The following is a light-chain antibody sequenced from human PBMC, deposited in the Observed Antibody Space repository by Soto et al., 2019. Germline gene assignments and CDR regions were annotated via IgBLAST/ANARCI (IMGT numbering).Light chain of an antibody. J-gene: IGKJ4*01. CDR2: AAS. CDR3: QKYNSAPHT. CDR1: QGISNF. V-gene: IGKV1-27*01. Sequence: DIQMTQSPSSLSASVGDRVTITFRASQGISNFLAWYQQKPGKVPKLLIYAASTLPSGVPSRFSGSGSGTDFTLTISSLQPEDVATYYCQKYNSAPHTFGGGTKVDIK.